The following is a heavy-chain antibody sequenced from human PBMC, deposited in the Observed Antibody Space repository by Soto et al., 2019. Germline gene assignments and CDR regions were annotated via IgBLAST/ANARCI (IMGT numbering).Heavy chain of an antibody. CDR3: AKLYHPNLRSSWDGDYGMDV. CDR1: GFTFSSYG. V-gene: IGHV3-30*18. D-gene: IGHD6-13*01. Sequence: QVQLVESGGGVVQPGRSLRLSCAASGFTFSSYGMHWVRQAPGKGLEWVAVISYDGSNKYYADSVKGRFTISRDNSKNTLYLQMNSLRAEDTAVYYCAKLYHPNLRSSWDGDYGMDVWGQGTTVTVSS. CDR2: ISYDGSNK. J-gene: IGHJ6*02.